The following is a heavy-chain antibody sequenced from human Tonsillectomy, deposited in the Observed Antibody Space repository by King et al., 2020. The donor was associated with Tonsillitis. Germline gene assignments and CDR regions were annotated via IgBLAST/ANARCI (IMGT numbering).Heavy chain of an antibody. CDR1: GYTFTSNW. Sequence: QRQLVQSGAEVKKPGASVKVSCKTSGYTFTSNWIHWVRQAPGQGLEWMGIINPSGGTTYYAQKFQGRVTVTRDTSTSTVYMELSSLRPEDTAMYYCARDHSTTVTGMSGWWFDPWGQGTLVTVSS. CDR3: ARDHSTTVTGMSGWWFDP. CDR2: INPSGGTT. V-gene: IGHV1-46*01. J-gene: IGHJ5*02. D-gene: IGHD6-19*01.